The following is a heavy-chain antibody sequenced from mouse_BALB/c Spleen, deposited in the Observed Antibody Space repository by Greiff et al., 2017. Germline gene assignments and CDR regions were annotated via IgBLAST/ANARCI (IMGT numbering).Heavy chain of an antibody. Sequence: QVQLKESAAELARPGASVKMSCKASGYTFTSYTMHWVKQRPGQGLEWIGYINPSSGYTEYNQKFKDKTTLTADKSSSTAYMQLSSLTSEDSAVYYCAPLYYGPYFDYWGQGTTLTVSS. J-gene: IGHJ2*01. CDR2: INPSSGYT. D-gene: IGHD2-1*01. CDR3: APLYYGPYFDY. CDR1: GYTFTSYT. V-gene: IGHV1-4*02.